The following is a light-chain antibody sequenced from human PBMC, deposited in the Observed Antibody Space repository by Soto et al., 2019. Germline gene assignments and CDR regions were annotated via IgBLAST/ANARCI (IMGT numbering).Light chain of an antibody. Sequence: AIQMTQSPSSFSASTGDRVTITCRASQDISSYLAWYQQKPGKAPKLLIYAASTLQSGVPSRFSGSGSGTDFTLTISCLQSEDFATYYCQQYYNYPRTFGQGTKVEIK. J-gene: IGKJ1*01. CDR1: QDISSY. CDR2: AAS. V-gene: IGKV1-8*01. CDR3: QQYYNYPRT.